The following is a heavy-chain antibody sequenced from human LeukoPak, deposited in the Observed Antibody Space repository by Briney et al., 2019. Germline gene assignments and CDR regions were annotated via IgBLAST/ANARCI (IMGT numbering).Heavy chain of an antibody. V-gene: IGHV4-39*01. CDR1: GGSISSSTYY. CDR3: AKEISGYYDS. CDR2: INYSGST. J-gene: IGHJ5*01. Sequence: SETLSLTCTVSGGSISSSTYYWGWIRQPPGKGLEWIASINYSGSTFYSPSLKSRVTISVDTSKNQVSLKLSSVTAADTAVYYCAKEISGYYDSWGQGTLVTVSS. D-gene: IGHD5-18*01.